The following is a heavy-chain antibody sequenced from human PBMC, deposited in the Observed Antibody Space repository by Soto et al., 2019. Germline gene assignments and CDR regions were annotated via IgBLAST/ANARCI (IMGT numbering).Heavy chain of an antibody. V-gene: IGHV3-23*01. J-gene: IGHJ6*02. D-gene: IGHD4-17*01. CDR3: AKGIDYGDIYGMDV. CDR2: ISGSGGST. Sequence: GGSRRLSCAASGFTFSSYAMSWVRQAPGKGLEWVSAISGSGGSTYYADSVKGRFTISRDNSKNTLYLQMNSLRAEDTAVYYCAKGIDYGDIYGMDVWGQGTTVTVSS. CDR1: GFTFSSYA.